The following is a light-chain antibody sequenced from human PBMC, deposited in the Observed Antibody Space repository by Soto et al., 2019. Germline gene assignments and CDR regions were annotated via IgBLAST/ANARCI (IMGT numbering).Light chain of an antibody. Sequence: QSVLTQPASVSGSPGQSITISCTGTSSDVGGYKYVSWYQQHPGKAPKLMIYEVSNRPSGVSNRFSGSKSGNTASLTISGLQAEDDADYYCSSYTSSSPLVFGTGTKLTVL. V-gene: IGLV2-14*01. CDR2: EVS. CDR3: SSYTSSSPLV. CDR1: SSDVGGYKY. J-gene: IGLJ1*01.